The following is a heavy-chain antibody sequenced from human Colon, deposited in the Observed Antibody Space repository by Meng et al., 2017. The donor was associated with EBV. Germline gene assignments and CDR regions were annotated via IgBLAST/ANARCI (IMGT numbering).Heavy chain of an antibody. J-gene: IGHJ2*01. D-gene: IGHD2-2*01. V-gene: IGHV4-39*07. CDR3: ARGQYSSTFPGYWYFDL. CDR1: GGSISNSDSY. CDR2: VYNTGST. Sequence: PRLQWRVPRVVNAAGLLSAPCSVHGGSISNSDSYWAWVRKPPGKGPEWIGSVYNTGSTYHNPPLRSRLTISLGTSKTQFSLNLNSVTAADTAVYYCARGQYSSTFPGYWYFDLWGRGTLVTVSS.